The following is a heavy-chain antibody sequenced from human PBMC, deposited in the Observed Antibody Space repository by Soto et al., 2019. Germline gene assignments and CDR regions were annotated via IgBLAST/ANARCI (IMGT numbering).Heavy chain of an antibody. D-gene: IGHD3-10*02. CDR1: GDTFSSYA. Sequence: SVKVSCKASGDTFSSYAISWVRQAPGKGLEWMGKIIPTFGRTNYAQKFQGRLTISADDSTSTAYMELTSLESDDTAVHYCARDPLSSFAMDVWGQGTTVTVSS. J-gene: IGHJ6*02. CDR2: IIPTFGRT. CDR3: ARDPLSSFAMDV. V-gene: IGHV1-69*13.